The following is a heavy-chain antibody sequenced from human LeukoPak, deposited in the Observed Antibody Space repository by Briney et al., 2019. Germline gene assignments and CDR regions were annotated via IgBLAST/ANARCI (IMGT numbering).Heavy chain of an antibody. J-gene: IGHJ5*02. Sequence: SETLSVTCAVYGGSFSGYYWSWIRQPPGKGLEWIGEINHSGSTNYNPSLKSRVTISVDTSKNQFSLKLSSVTAADTAVYYCARGLPGIAAAGTPGDWFDPWGQGTLVTVSS. CDR1: GGSFSGYY. D-gene: IGHD6-13*01. CDR2: INHSGST. CDR3: ARGLPGIAAAGTPGDWFDP. V-gene: IGHV4-34*01.